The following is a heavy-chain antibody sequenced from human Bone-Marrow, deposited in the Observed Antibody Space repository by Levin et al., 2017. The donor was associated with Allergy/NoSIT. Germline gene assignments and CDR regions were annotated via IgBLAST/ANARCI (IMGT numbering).Heavy chain of an antibody. CDR1: GFTFSSYW. CDR2: INSDGSST. CDR3: ARGGWYNWNLFDY. D-gene: IGHD1-20*01. Sequence: GESLKISCAASGFTFSSYWIHWVRQAPGKGLVWVSHINSDGSSTSYADSVKGRFTISRDNAKNTLYLQMNSLRAEDTAVYFCARGGWYNWNLFDYWGQGTLVTVSS. J-gene: IGHJ4*02. V-gene: IGHV3-74*01.